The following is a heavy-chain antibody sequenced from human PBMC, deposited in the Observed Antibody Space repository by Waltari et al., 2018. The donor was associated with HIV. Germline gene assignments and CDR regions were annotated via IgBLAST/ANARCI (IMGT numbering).Heavy chain of an antibody. Sequence: QVQLVQSGAEVKKPGSSVKVSCTASGGTFSSSAISWVRQAPGQGLEWMGGIIPIFGTANYAQKSQARGTMTADESTSTAYMELSSLRSEDTAVYYCARDPRRGFDYWGQGTLVTVSS. J-gene: IGHJ4*02. CDR3: ARDPRRGFDY. V-gene: IGHV1-69*01. CDR1: GGTFSSSA. D-gene: IGHD6-6*01. CDR2: IIPIFGTA.